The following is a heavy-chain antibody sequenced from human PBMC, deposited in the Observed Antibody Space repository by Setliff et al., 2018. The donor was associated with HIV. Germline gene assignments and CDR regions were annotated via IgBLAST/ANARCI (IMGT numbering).Heavy chain of an antibody. J-gene: IGHJ6*04. Sequence: ASVKVSCKASGYTFSNNVMQWVRQAPGQRLEWMGWINAGNGNTKYSQEFQGRVTITTDTSADTAYMELSSLRFEDTAVYYCARDGGPGSGWGDYSYYYSMDVWGKGTTVTVSS. V-gene: IGHV1-3*01. CDR1: GYTFSNNV. CDR3: ARDGGPGSGWGDYSYYYSMDV. CDR2: INAGNGNT. D-gene: IGHD6-19*01.